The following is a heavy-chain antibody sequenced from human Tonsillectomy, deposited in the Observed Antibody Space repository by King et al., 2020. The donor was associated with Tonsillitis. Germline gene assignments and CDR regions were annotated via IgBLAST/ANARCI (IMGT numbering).Heavy chain of an antibody. CDR3: ASLYGAYVWGHYYLDY. CDR2: IYNSGST. CDR1: GDSISSYS. Sequence: VQLQESGPGLVKPSETLSLTCSVSGDSISSYSWSWIRQPPGKGLEWIGYIYNSGSTNYNPSLKSRVTISVDTSKNQFSLKLNSVTVSDTAVYYCASLYGAYVWGHYYLDYWGQGTLVTVSS. J-gene: IGHJ4*02. V-gene: IGHV4-59*01. D-gene: IGHD4-17*01.